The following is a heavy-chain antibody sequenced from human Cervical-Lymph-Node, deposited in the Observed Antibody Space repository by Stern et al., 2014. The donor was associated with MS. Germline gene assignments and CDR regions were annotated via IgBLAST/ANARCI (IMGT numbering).Heavy chain of an antibody. Sequence: QVQLQESGPGLVKPSETLSLTCTVSVGSVNIGSYYWSWIRQSPGKGLEWIGSIYYSWSTNYNTSLKSRVTISVDTSKNQFSLNLSSVTAADTAVYYCARQVLGYGVKERWYFDLWGRGTLVTVSS. J-gene: IGHJ2*01. CDR3: ARQVLGYGVKERWYFDL. D-gene: IGHD4-23*01. V-gene: IGHV4-61*01. CDR2: IYYSWST. CDR1: VGSVNIGSYY.